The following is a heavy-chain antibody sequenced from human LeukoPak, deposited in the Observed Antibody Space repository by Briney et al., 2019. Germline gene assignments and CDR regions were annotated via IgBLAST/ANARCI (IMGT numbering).Heavy chain of an antibody. CDR1: GFTFSSYG. Sequence: GGSLRLSCAASGFTFSSYGMHWVRQAPGKGLEWVAFIRYDGSNKYYADSVKGRFTISRDNSKNTLYLQMNSLRAEDTAVYYCAKDAGHSSGWYGSDFDYWGQGTLVTVSS. CDR2: IRYDGSNK. D-gene: IGHD6-19*01. V-gene: IGHV3-30*02. CDR3: AKDAGHSSGWYGSDFDY. J-gene: IGHJ4*02.